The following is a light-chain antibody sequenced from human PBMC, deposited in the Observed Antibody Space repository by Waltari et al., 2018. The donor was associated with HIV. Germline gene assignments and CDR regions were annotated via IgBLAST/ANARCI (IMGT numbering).Light chain of an antibody. CDR1: ALPKTY. CDR2: EDT. Sequence: SYELTQPPSVSVFPGQTARITCSGDALPKTYVYWYQQKAGEAPLLVIYEDTKLGSVIPARLSGSTSGTVATLTITAAQVDDEADYYCSSADTSGIVFGGGTKLTVL. J-gene: IGLJ2*01. V-gene: IGLV3-10*01. CDR3: SSADTSGIV.